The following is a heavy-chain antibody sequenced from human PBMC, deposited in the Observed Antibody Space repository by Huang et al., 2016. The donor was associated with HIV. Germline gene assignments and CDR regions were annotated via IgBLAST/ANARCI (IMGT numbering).Heavy chain of an antibody. V-gene: IGHV3-30*02. CDR3: AKDLTYTFGRHFDY. J-gene: IGHJ4*02. CDR1: GFTFGSLG. D-gene: IGHD3-3*01. CDR2: IRYDGNNY. Sequence: QVQLVESGGGVVQPGGSLRLFWTAAGFTFGSLGMHWVRQAPGPGLELVAFIRYDGNNYYYADSVRCRFTISRDNSKDTLYLQMNRLGPDDSAVYYCAKDLTYTFGRHFDYWGRGTLVTVSS.